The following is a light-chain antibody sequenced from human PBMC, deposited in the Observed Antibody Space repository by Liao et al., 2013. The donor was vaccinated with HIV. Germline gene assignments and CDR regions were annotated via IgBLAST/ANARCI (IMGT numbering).Light chain of an antibody. V-gene: IGLV3-1*01. CDR3: QAWYSSTGV. CDR1: KLGDKY. J-gene: IGLJ3*02. CDR2: QDS. Sequence: SYELTQPPSVSVSPGQTASITCSGDKLGDKYACWYQQRPGQSPVLVIYQDSKRPSGIPERFSGSNSGNTATLTISGTQAVDAADYYCQAWYSSTGVFGGGTKLTV.